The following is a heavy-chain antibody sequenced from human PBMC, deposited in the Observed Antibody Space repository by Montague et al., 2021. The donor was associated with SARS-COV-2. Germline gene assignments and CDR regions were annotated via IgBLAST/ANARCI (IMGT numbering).Heavy chain of an antibody. CDR2: IYYTGTS. CDR3: ASLDRNWFDS. J-gene: IGHJ5*01. CDR1: GASISSYY. Sequence: SETLSLTCNVSGASISSYYWRWIRQPPGRGLEWIGYIYYTGTSRSNPSLQSRVTMSVDTSKNQFSLTVRPVTAADTAVYYCASLDRNWFDSWGQGTLVTVSS. V-gene: IGHV4-59*01. D-gene: IGHD1-14*01.